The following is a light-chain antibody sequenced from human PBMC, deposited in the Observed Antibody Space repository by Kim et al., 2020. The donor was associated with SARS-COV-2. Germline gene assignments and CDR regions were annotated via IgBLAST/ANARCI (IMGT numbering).Light chain of an antibody. J-gene: IGLJ2*01. CDR1: SLKTYY. CDR2: VKN. Sequence: SSELTQDPAVSVALGQTVRITCQGDSLKTYYATWYQQKPGQAPVRVIFVKNNRPSGIPHRFSGSNSGNTASLTITGAQAEDEADYYCDSWDSSGNHNVVFGGGTQLTVL. V-gene: IGLV3-19*02. CDR3: DSWDSSGNHNVV.